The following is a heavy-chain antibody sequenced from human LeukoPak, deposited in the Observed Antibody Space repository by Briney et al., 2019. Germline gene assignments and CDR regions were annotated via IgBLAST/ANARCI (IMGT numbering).Heavy chain of an antibody. CDR3: ARGGYGDYWASDVFDI. J-gene: IGHJ3*02. Sequence: GGSLRLSCTASGFTFSDYYMSWIRQAPGKGLEWVSYISSSSSYTNYADSVKGRFTISRDNAKNSLYLQMNSLRAEDTAVYYCARGGYGDYWASDVFDIWGQGTMVTVSS. V-gene: IGHV3-11*06. CDR1: GFTFSDYY. D-gene: IGHD4-17*01. CDR2: ISSSSSYT.